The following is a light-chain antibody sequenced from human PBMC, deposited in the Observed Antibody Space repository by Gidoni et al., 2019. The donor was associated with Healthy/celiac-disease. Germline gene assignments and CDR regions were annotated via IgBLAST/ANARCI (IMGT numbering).Light chain of an antibody. J-gene: IGLJ2*01. CDR3: GTWDSSLSAGGV. CDR2: DNN. CDR1: SSNSGNKY. V-gene: IGLV1-51*01. Sequence: QPLSTQPPSVPAAPGQNVTITCSGSSSNSGNKYVTWYQQLPGTAPKLLIYDNNNRPSGIPDRFSGSKSGTSATLGITGLRTRDEADYYCGTWDSSLSAGGVFGGGTKLTVL.